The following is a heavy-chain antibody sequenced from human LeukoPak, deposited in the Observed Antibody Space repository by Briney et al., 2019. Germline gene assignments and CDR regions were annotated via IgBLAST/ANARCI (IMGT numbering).Heavy chain of an antibody. V-gene: IGHV4-4*07. CDR3: ARAGLRFLEWFLDY. D-gene: IGHD3-3*01. CDR2: IYTSGST. CDR1: GGSISSHY. Sequence: PSETLSLTCTVSGGSISSHYWSWIRQPAGKGLEWIGRIYTSGSTNYNPSLKSRVTMSVDTSKNQFSLKLSSVTAADTAVYYCARAGLRFLEWFLDYWGQGTLVTVSS. J-gene: IGHJ4*02.